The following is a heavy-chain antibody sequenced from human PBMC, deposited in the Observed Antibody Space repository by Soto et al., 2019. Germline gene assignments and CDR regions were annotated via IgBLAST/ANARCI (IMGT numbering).Heavy chain of an antibody. CDR2: VSDSGRV. Sequence: SETLSLTCTVSGCSISGYYWSWIRQPPGKGLEWIGYVSDSGRVTYNPSLKSRGTISVDMSKNQFSLKLTSVTAADTAVYYCARRGFLDYWGQGTLVTVSS. V-gene: IGHV4-59*08. CDR1: GCSISGYY. CDR3: ARRGFLDY. J-gene: IGHJ4*02.